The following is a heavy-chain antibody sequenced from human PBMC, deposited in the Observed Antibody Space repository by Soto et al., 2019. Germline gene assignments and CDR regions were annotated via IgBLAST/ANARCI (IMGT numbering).Heavy chain of an antibody. V-gene: IGHV3-23*01. CDR1: GFTFSSYA. J-gene: IGHJ4*02. CDR3: ALIQGETFNKWYFHY. Sequence: ESGGGLVQPGGSLRLSCAASGFTFSSYAMTWVRQAPGNGLEWVSDIPGGVGVTYYADSVKGRFTISRDNAKNTLYLQTNSLRAEDTAVYNSALIQGETFNKWYFHYRGQGTLVTVS. D-gene: IGHD1-26*01. CDR2: IPGGVGVT.